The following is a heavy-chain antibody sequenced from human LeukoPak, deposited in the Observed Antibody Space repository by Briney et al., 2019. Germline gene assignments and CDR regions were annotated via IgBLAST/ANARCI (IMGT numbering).Heavy chain of an antibody. CDR2: IYTSGST. V-gene: IGHV4-4*07. CDR3: ARAWGYYDSSGYQVNYFDY. CDR1: GGSISSYY. D-gene: IGHD3-22*01. J-gene: IGHJ4*02. Sequence: SETLSLTCTDSGGSISSYYWSWIRQPAGKGLEWIGRIYTSGSTNYNPSLKSRVTTSVDTSKNQFSLKLSSVTAADTAVYYCARAWGYYDSSGYQVNYFDYWGQGTLVTVSS.